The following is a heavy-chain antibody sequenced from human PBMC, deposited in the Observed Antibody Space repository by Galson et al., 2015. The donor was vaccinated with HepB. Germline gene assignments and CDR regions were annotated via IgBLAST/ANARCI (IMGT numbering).Heavy chain of an antibody. Sequence: SLRLSCAASGFTFSSYALHWVRQAPGKGLEWVAVISYDGANKYYADSVKGRFSISRDNSKNTLYLQMNGLRAEDTAVYYCARDAPARYITMVRDHIAGYFDYWGQGNLVTASS. V-gene: IGHV3-30*04. D-gene: IGHD3-10*01. CDR2: ISYDGANK. J-gene: IGHJ4*02. CDR1: GFTFSSYA. CDR3: ARDAPARYITMVRDHIAGYFDY.